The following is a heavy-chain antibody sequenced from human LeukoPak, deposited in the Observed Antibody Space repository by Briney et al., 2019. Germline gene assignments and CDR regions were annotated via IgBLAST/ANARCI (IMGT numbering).Heavy chain of an antibody. CDR1: EFILSSYA. Sequence: GGSLRLSCEASEFILSSYAMSWVRQAPGKGLEWVSSISGNGAHPYYADSVRGRFTISRDNSKNTLYFEMSSLRVEDTAVYYCVKSPGSGWPVWGQGTLLTVSS. D-gene: IGHD6-19*01. J-gene: IGHJ4*02. CDR2: ISGNGAHP. CDR3: VKSPGSGWPV. V-gene: IGHV3-23*01.